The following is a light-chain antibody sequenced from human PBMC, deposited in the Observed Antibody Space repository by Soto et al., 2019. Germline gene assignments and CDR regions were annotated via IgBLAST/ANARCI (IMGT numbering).Light chain of an antibody. Sequence: DIQMTQSPSTVPASVGDRVTITCXASQSISNWLAWYQQKPGTAPKLLIYHASSFESGLPSRFGGSGSGTEFTLTITSLQPDDFATYYCQQYNSYPWTFGQGTKVDIK. CDR1: QSISNW. V-gene: IGKV1-5*01. J-gene: IGKJ1*01. CDR2: HAS. CDR3: QQYNSYPWT.